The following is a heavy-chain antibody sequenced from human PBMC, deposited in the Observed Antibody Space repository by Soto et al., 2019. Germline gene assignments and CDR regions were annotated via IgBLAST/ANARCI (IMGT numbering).Heavy chain of an antibody. CDR3: TKDSGYDSTD. CDR2: LSGDGDNI. J-gene: IGHJ4*02. D-gene: IGHD2-2*01. Sequence: EVQLLESGGGLVQPGGSLRLSCAASGFTFSSYDMSWVRQAPGKGLEWISGLSGDGDNIKYADSVKGRFTISRDISKNTLYLQMNSLRVEDTAVYYCTKDSGYDSTDWGQGTWVTVSS. CDR1: GFTFSSYD. V-gene: IGHV3-23*01.